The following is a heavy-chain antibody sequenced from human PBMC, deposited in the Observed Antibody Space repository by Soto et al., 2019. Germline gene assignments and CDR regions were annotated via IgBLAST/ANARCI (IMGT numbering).Heavy chain of an antibody. CDR1: GFTFNTYL. Sequence: EVQLVESGGGLVKPGGSLRLSCAASGFTFNTYLMNWVRQAPGKGLEWVSSITSDSSYIYYADSVKGRFTISRDNAKNSLYVQMNSLRAEDTAVYYCARDPSRTVTTWLDYWGQGTLVTVSS. J-gene: IGHJ4*02. D-gene: IGHD4-17*01. CDR2: ITSDSSYI. V-gene: IGHV3-21*01. CDR3: ARDPSRTVTTWLDY.